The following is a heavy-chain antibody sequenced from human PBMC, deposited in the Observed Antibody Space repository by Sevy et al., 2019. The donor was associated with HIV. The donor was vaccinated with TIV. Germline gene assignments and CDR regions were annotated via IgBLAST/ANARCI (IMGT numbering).Heavy chain of an antibody. J-gene: IGHJ4*02. D-gene: IGHD2-21*01. CDR1: GFTFRSNW. CDR2: INQDGSQK. V-gene: IGHV3-7*01. CDR3: ARDVSGAYDY. Sequence: GGSLRLSCTASGFTFRSNWMSWVRQVPGRGLEWVANINQDGSQKYYVDSVKGRFSISRDNAKNSVYLQMNSLRADDTAVYYCARDVSGAYDYWGQGTLVTVSS.